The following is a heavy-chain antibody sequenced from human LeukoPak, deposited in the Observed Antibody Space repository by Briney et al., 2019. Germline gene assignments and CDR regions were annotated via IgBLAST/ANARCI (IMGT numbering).Heavy chain of an antibody. CDR3: ARDTTYKLDS. J-gene: IGHJ4*02. V-gene: IGHV3-7*01. Sequence: GGSLRLSCAASGFTFSNAWMTWVRQAPGKGLEWVANIKQDGSSKYYVESVKGRFTISRDNAKNSLYLQMNSLRAEDTAIYYRARDTTYKLDSWGQGTLVTVSS. CDR1: GFTFSNAW. CDR2: IKQDGSSK. D-gene: IGHD1-1*01.